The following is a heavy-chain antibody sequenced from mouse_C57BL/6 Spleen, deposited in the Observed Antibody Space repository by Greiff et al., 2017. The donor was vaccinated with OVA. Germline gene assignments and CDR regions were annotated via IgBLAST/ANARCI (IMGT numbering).Heavy chain of an antibody. CDR3: THTAQATGDY. CDR2: IDPETGGT. J-gene: IGHJ4*01. V-gene: IGHV1-15*01. Sequence: QVQLQQSGAELVRPGASVTLSCKASGYTFTDYEMHWVKQTPVHGLEWIGAIDPETGGTAYNQKFKGKAILTADKSSSTAYMELRSLTSEDSAVYYCTHTAQATGDYWGQGTSVTVSS. CDR1: GYTFTDYE. D-gene: IGHD3-2*02.